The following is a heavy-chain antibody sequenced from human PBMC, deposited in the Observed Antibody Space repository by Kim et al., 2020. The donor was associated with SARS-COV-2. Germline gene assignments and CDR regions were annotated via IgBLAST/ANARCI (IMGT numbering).Heavy chain of an antibody. CDR2: ISSNGGST. V-gene: IGHV3-64D*09. CDR1: GFTFSSYA. CDR3: VKDLSGWIEYFQH. D-gene: IGHD6-25*01. J-gene: IGHJ1*01. Sequence: GGSLRLSCSASGFTFSSYAMHWVRQAPGKGLEYVSAISSNGGSTYYADSVKGRFTISRDNSKNTLYLQMSSLRAEDTAVYYCVKDLSGWIEYFQHWGQGTLVTVSS.